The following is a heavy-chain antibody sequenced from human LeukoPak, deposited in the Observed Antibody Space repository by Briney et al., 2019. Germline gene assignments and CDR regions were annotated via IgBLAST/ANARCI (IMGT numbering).Heavy chain of an antibody. J-gene: IGHJ4*02. CDR1: GFTFSSYA. D-gene: IGHD1-1*01. V-gene: IGHV3-23*01. Sequence: GGSLRLSCVASGFTFSSYAMSWVRQAPGKGLEWVSLISSSGDSTYYADSVKGWFTISRDNSKNTLYLQMNSLRAEDTAVYYCAKGLKNGYVDYWGQGTLVIVSS. CDR3: AKGLKNGYVDY. CDR2: ISSSGDST.